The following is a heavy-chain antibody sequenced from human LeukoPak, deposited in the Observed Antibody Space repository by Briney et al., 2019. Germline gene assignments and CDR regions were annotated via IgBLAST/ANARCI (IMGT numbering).Heavy chain of an antibody. CDR1: GGSVSTYY. J-gene: IGHJ5*02. V-gene: IGHV4-59*08. CDR3: ARQSQGYCSTTSCHTWFDP. Sequence: KPSETLSLTCTASGGSVSTYYWNWIRQPPGKGLNWIGYVNCSGYTRYNPSLRRRVTIALDTSKNQFSLNLSSVTAADTALYYCARQSQGYCSTTSCHTWFDPWGQGTLVTVSS. D-gene: IGHD2-2*01. CDR2: VNCSGYT.